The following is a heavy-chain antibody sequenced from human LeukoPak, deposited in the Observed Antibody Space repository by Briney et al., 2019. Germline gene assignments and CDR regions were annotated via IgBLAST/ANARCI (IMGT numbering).Heavy chain of an antibody. V-gene: IGHV4-4*07. CDR2: NYTSGST. D-gene: IGHD3-10*01. Sequence: SETLSLTCTVSGGSISSYYWSWIRQPAGKGLEWIGRNYTSGSTNYNPSLKSRVTMSVDTSKNQFSLKLSSVTAADTAVYYCARGRYGSGSYYSRAPPYFDYWGQGTLVTVSS. CDR3: ARGRYGSGSYYSRAPPYFDY. J-gene: IGHJ4*02. CDR1: GGSISSYY.